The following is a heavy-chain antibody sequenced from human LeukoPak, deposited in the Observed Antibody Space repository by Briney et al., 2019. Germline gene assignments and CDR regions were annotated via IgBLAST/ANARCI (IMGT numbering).Heavy chain of an antibody. CDR2: ISYDGSNK. D-gene: IGHD3-3*01. Sequence: PGGSLRLSCAASGFTFSSYAMHWVRQAPGKGLEWVAVISYDGSNKYYADSVKGRFTISRDNSKNTLYLQMNSLRAEDTAVYYCAKDANYDFWSGYLSTYYYYGMDVWGQGTTVTVSS. CDR3: AKDANYDFWSGYLSTYYYYGMDV. CDR1: GFTFSSYA. J-gene: IGHJ6*02. V-gene: IGHV3-30-3*01.